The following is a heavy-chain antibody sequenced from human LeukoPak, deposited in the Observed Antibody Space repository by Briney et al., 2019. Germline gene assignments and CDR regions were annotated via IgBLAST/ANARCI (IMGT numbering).Heavy chain of an antibody. V-gene: IGHV4-34*01. CDR1: GGSFNIYY. Sequence: SSETLSLTCAVYGGSFNIYYWSWIRQSPGKGLEWIGEINDGGTINYNPSLLSRVTISLDRSKNQFSLRLTSVTTTDTAVYYCARRWNYGRNYYIDVWGKGATASVSS. CDR3: ARRWNYGRNYYIDV. CDR2: INDGGTI. D-gene: IGHD1-7*01. J-gene: IGHJ6*03.